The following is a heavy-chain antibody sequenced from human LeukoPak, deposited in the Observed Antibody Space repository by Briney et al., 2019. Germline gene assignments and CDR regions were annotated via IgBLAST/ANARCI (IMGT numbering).Heavy chain of an antibody. CDR3: AREILGGFLPGAY. CDR2: IHRRGSP. V-gene: IGHV4-4*02. Sequence: SGTLSLTCAVSGGSLSSSTWWSWVGQPPGKGLEWIGEIHRRGSPNYNPSLQSRVTISIDRSRNQIVLELSSVTAADTAFYYCAREILGGFLPGAYWGQGTLDTLPS. D-gene: IGHD2/OR15-2a*01. CDR1: GGSLSSSTW. J-gene: IGHJ4*02.